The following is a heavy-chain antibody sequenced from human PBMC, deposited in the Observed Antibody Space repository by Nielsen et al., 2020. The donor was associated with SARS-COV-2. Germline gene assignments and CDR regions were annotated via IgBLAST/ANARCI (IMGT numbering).Heavy chain of an antibody. CDR2: IYYSGST. V-gene: IGHV4-59*08. Sequence: WIRQPPGKGLEWIGYIYYSGSTNYNPSLKSRVTISVDTSKNQFSLKLSSVTAADTAVYYCARLDTYYYYYYGMDVWGQGTTVTVSS. CDR3: ARLDTYYYYYYGMDV. D-gene: IGHD5-18*01. J-gene: IGHJ6*02.